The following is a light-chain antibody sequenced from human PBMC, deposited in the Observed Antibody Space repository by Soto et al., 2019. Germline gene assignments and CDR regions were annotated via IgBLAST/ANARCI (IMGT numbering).Light chain of an antibody. Sequence: EIVVTQSPATLSVSPGERATLSCRTSQSVSSHVAWYQQKPGQAPRLLIHGASTRATAIPARFSGSGSGTEFTITIISLQSEDLAVYFCQHYNFWPHTFGQGTKVDIK. CDR1: QSVSSH. J-gene: IGKJ2*01. CDR2: GAS. CDR3: QHYNFWPHT. V-gene: IGKV3-15*01.